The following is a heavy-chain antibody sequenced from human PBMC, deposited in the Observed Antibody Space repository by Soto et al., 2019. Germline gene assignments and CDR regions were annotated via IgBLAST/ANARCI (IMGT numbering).Heavy chain of an antibody. D-gene: IGHD5-18*01. CDR1: GFTFRNYG. J-gene: IGHJ3*02. Sequence: GGSLRLSCVGSGFTFRNYGMHWVRQAPGKGLEWVAVISDDGNNKYNLASVEGRFTISRDNSKNTVFLQMNSLRAEDTAVYYCAKGGGYSSGTNDAFDIWGQGTMVTVSS. V-gene: IGHV3-30*18. CDR3: AKGGGYSSGTNDAFDI. CDR2: ISDDGNNK.